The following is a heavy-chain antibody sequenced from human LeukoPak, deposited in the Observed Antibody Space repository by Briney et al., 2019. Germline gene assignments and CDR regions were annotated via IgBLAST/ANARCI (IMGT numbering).Heavy chain of an antibody. J-gene: IGHJ4*02. CDR3: ARGRAYYDILTGYYKSGGYDY. Sequence: LSETLSLTCAVYGGSFSGYYWSWIRQPPGKGLEWIGEINHSGSTNYNPSLKSRVTISVDTSKNQFSLKLSSVTAADTAVYYCARGRAYYDILTGYYKSGGYDYWGQGTLVTVSS. D-gene: IGHD3-9*01. CDR1: GGSFSGYY. V-gene: IGHV4-34*01. CDR2: INHSGST.